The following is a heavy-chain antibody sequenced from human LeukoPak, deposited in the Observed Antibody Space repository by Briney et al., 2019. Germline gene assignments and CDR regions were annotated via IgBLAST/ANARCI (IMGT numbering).Heavy chain of an antibody. Sequence: ASVKVSCKVSGYTLTELSMHWVRQAAGKGLEWMGGFDPEDGETIYAQKFQGRVTMTEDTSTDTAYMELSSLRSEDTAGYYCATEGIAVAGTYYYYGMDVWGQGTTVTVSS. CDR1: GYTLTELS. V-gene: IGHV1-24*01. CDR2: FDPEDGET. D-gene: IGHD6-19*01. J-gene: IGHJ6*02. CDR3: ATEGIAVAGTYYYYGMDV.